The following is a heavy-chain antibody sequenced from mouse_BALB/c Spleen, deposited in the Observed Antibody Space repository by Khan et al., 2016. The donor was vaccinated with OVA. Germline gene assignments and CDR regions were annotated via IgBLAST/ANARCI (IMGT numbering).Heavy chain of an antibody. CDR2: ISSDGDYT. CDR1: GFTFSTYA. V-gene: IGHV5-9-3*01. J-gene: IGHJ3*01. CDR3: ARSAYGNFAY. D-gene: IGHD2-1*01. Sequence: EVQGVESGGGLVKPGGSLKLSCAASGFTFSTYAMSWVRQTPEKRLEWVATISSDGDYTYYPDNVTGRFTISRDNAKNTLYLQMSSLRSEDTAMYYCARSAYGNFAYWDQGTLVTVSA.